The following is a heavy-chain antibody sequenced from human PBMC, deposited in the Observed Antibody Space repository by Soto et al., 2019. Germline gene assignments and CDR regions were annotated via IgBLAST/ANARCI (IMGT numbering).Heavy chain of an antibody. Sequence: SETLSLTCTVSGGSISSGGYYWSWIRQHPGKGLEWIGYIYYSGSTYYNPSLKSRVTISVDTSKNQFSLKLGSVTAADTAVYYCARVDGSGSNPYYYYGMDVWGQGTTVTVSS. J-gene: IGHJ6*02. CDR1: GGSISSGGYY. CDR3: ARVDGSGSNPYYYYGMDV. D-gene: IGHD3-10*01. V-gene: IGHV4-31*03. CDR2: IYYSGST.